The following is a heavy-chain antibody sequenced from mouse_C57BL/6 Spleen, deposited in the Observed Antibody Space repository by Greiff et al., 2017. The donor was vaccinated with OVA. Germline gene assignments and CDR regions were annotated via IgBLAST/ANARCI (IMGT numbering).Heavy chain of an antibody. J-gene: IGHJ4*01. Sequence: EVKLVEPAGGLVQPGSSLKLSCTASGFTFSDYFMAWVRQVPEKGLEWVANINYDGSSNYYLDSLKSRFIISRDNAKNILYLQMSRLKSEDTATYYYTRVSDYSGSSYNAKDYWGQGTSVTVSS. CDR2: INYDGSSN. D-gene: IGHD1-1*01. CDR3: TRVSDYSGSSYNAKDY. CDR1: GFTFSDYF. V-gene: IGHV5-16*01.